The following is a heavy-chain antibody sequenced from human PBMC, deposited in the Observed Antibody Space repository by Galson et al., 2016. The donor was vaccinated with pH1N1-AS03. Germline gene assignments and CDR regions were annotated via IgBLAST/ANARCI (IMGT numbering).Heavy chain of an antibody. D-gene: IGHD3-22*01. CDR3: ARNSYEDVDLEGFYFDY. CDR2: ISPLLGLA. V-gene: IGHV1-69*02. CDR1: GGSFSSYT. J-gene: IGHJ4*02. Sequence: SVKVSCKGSGGSFSSYTFSWVRQAPGQGLEWMGRISPLLGLANYAQKFQGRVTITADKSTSTVYMELSSLRSEDTAVYYCARNSYEDVDLEGFYFDYWGQGTLVTVSS.